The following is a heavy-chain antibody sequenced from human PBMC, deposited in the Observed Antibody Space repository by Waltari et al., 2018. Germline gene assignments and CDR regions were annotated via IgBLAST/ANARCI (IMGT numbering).Heavy chain of an antibody. Sequence: QVQLQESGPGLLKPSETLSLTCAVSGYSISSGYYWGWIRQPPGKGLEWIGSIYHSGSTYYNPSLKSRVTISVDTSKNQFSLKLSSVTAADTAVYYCARGYTHDFWSGYPGAFDIWGQGTMVTVSS. CDR3: ARGYTHDFWSGYPGAFDI. V-gene: IGHV4-38-2*01. CDR2: IYHSGST. CDR1: GYSISSGYY. J-gene: IGHJ3*02. D-gene: IGHD3-3*01.